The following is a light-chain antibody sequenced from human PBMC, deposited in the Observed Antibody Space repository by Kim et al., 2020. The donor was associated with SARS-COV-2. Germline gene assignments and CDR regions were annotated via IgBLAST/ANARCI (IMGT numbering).Light chain of an antibody. CDR1: QSVSSNS. CDR3: QQYGSSPET. J-gene: IGKJ4*01. Sequence: PGERATLSCMASQSVSSNSLAWYQQKPGQAPRLLIYGASSRATGIPDRFSGSGSGTDFTLSINRLEPEDFAMYYCQQYGSSPETFGGGTKVDIK. CDR2: GAS. V-gene: IGKV3-20*01.